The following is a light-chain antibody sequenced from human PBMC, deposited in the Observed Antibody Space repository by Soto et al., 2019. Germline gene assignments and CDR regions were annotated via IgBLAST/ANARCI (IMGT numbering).Light chain of an antibody. Sequence: DIQLTQSPSFLSASVGDRVTITCRASQGIASYLAWYQQKPGKAPKLLIYPASSLQSGVPSRFSGSGSGTEFTLTISSLQPEDFATYYCQQVNSYPLTVGGGTKVDIK. CDR3: QQVNSYPLT. CDR2: PAS. J-gene: IGKJ4*01. CDR1: QGIASY. V-gene: IGKV1-9*01.